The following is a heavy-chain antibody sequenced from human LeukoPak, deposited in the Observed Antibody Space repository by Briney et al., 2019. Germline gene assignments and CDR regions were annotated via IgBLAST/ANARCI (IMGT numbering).Heavy chain of an antibody. J-gene: IGHJ4*02. D-gene: IGHD3-10*01. V-gene: IGHV4-59*01. CDR2: IYYSGST. CDR1: GGSINSLY. CDR3: ARGVEGDYFDY. Sequence: KPSETLSLTCNVSGGSINSLYWSWIRQPPGKGLEWIGYIYYSGSTNYNPSLKSRVTISVDTSKNQFSLKLSPVTAADTAVYYCARGVEGDYFDYWGQGTLVTVSS.